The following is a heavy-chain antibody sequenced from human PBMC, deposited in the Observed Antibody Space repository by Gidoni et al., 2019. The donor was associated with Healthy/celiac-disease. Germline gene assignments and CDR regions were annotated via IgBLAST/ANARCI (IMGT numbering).Heavy chain of an antibody. V-gene: IGHV1-69*06. D-gene: IGHD6-19*01. CDR1: GGTFSSYA. J-gene: IGHJ5*02. CDR3: ARDPSIAVAGKRNWFDP. Sequence: QVQLVQSGAEVKKPGSSVKASCKASGGTFSSYAISWVRQAPGPGLEWMGGIIPIFGTANYAQKFQGRVTITADKSTSTAYMELSSLRSEDTAVYYCARDPSIAVAGKRNWFDPWGQGTLVTVSS. CDR2: IIPIFGTA.